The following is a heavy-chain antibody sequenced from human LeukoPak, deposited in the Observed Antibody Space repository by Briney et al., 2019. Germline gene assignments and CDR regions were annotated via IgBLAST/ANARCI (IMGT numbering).Heavy chain of an antibody. Sequence: GGSLRLSCAASVFRFSMYWMSSVRQAPGKGLEWVANINEDGTERYLVDSVKGRFTIYRDNGKNSVFLQMNSLRDEDTAVYYCTRTLAARSFYFDYWGRGNLVTVSS. CDR3: TRTLAARSFYFDY. V-gene: IGHV3-7*01. J-gene: IGHJ4*02. D-gene: IGHD3-10*01. CDR1: VFRFSMYW. CDR2: INEDGTER.